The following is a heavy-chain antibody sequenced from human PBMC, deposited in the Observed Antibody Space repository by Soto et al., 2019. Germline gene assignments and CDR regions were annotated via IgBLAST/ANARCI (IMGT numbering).Heavy chain of an antibody. CDR1: GGSFSNDY. Sequence: SETLSLTCTVSGGSFSNDYWTWIRQSPGKVLEWIGYIFHSGITDYNPSLQSRVTISIDTSRNHFSLNLTSVTAADTAVYYCARDRYFYDSRGYYRTLDSWGQGTLVTVSS. D-gene: IGHD3-22*01. CDR2: IFHSGIT. J-gene: IGHJ4*02. CDR3: ARDRYFYDSRGYYRTLDS. V-gene: IGHV4-59*01.